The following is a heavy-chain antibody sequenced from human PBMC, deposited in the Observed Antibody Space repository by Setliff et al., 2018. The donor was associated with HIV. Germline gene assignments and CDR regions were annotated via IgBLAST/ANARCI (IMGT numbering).Heavy chain of an antibody. CDR3: GFGEYKGAFDI. J-gene: IGHJ3*02. V-gene: IGHV4-61*10. D-gene: IGHD3-10*01. CDR1: GGSVSSGSYY. Sequence: PSETLSLTCTVSGGSVSSGSYYWSWIRQPAGKGLEWIGHIYTGGNTYYNPSLKSRLTISVDTSKKQFSLRVKSVTAADTAMYYCGFGEYKGAFDIWGQGTMVTVS. CDR2: IYTGGNT.